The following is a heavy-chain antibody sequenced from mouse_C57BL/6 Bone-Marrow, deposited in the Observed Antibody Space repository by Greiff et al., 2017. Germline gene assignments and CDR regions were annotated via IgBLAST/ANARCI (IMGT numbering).Heavy chain of an antibody. CDR2: IYPRSGNT. CDR3: ARRNYYGSSYGY. V-gene: IGHV1-81*01. CDR1: GYTFPSYG. Sequence: SGAELARPGASVKLSCKASGYTFPSYGISWVKQSTGQGLEWIGEIYPRSGNTYYNEKFKGKATLTADKSSGTAYMGLRSLTSDDDAVYFCARRNYYGSSYGYWGQGTTLTVSS. J-gene: IGHJ2*01. D-gene: IGHD1-1*01.